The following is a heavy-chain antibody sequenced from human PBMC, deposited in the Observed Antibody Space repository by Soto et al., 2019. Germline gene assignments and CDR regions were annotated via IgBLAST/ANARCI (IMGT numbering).Heavy chain of an antibody. J-gene: IGHJ5*02. CDR2: IYWDDDK. CDR3: AHRRGYYGSGSYSGMFWFDP. D-gene: IGHD3-10*01. V-gene: IGHV2-5*02. CDR1: GFSLSTSGVA. Sequence: QITLKESGPTLVKPTQTLTLTCTFSGFSLSTSGVAVGWIRQPPGKALEWLALIYWDDDKRYSPSLKSRLTITQHTPKNQVVLTMTNMDPLDTATYYCAHRRGYYGSGSYSGMFWFDPWGQGTLVTVSS.